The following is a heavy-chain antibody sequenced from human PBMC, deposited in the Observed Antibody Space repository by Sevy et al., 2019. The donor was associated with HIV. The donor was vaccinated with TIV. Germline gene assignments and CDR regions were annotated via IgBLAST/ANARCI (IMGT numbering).Heavy chain of an antibody. V-gene: IGHV5-51*01. J-gene: IGHJ6*02. Sequence: GESLKISCKGSGYSFSNYWIGWVRQMPGKGLELMGIIYPGDSDTRYSPSFQGQVTISVDKSSSTAYLQWSRLSASDTAMYYCARFGSYRLAYYGMDVWGQGTTVTVSS. CDR2: IYPGDSDT. CDR1: GYSFSNYW. D-gene: IGHD3-9*01. CDR3: ARFGSYRLAYYGMDV.